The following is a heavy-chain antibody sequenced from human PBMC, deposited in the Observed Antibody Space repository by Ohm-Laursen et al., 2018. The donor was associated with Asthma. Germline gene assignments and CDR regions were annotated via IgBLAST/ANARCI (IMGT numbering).Heavy chain of an antibody. Sequence: SLRLSCAASGFTFSSYGMHWVRQAPGKGLEWVAVISYDGSNKYYADSVKGRFTISRDNSKNTLYLQMNSLRAEDTAVYYCARGRYFDTVGYFDYWGQGTLVTVSS. V-gene: IGHV3-30*03. CDR1: GFTFSSYG. J-gene: IGHJ4*02. CDR3: ARGRYFDTVGYFDY. CDR2: ISYDGSNK. D-gene: IGHD3-9*01.